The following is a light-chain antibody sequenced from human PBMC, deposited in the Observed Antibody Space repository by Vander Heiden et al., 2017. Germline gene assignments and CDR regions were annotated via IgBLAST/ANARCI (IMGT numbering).Light chain of an antibody. V-gene: IGKV1-8*01. J-gene: IGKJ2*01. CDR3: QQYYSYTRT. CDR1: QGIISY. Sequence: AIRITQSPSSLSPSTGDRVTITCRASQGIISYLACYQKKPGKAPKLLIYAASTLQSGVPSRFSGSGSGTDFTLTISCLQSEEFATYYCQQYYSYTRTFGQGTKLEIK. CDR2: AAS.